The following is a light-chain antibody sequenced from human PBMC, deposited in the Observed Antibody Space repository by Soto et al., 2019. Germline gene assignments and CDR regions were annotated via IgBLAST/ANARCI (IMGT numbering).Light chain of an antibody. CDR3: QQYDIWPPWT. Sequence: EIVLTQSPGTLSLSPGERATLSCRASYSVSSGYLAWYQQKPGQAPRLLIYGASSLATGIPDRFSGSGSGTDFTLIISRLEPEDFAIYYCQQYDIWPPWTFGQGTKVEI. CDR1: YSVSSGY. CDR2: GAS. J-gene: IGKJ1*01. V-gene: IGKV3-20*01.